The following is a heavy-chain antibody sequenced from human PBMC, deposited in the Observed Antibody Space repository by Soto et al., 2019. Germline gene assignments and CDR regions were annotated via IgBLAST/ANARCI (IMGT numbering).Heavy chain of an antibody. Sequence: GKSLKISCKGSGYSFTSYWISWVRQMPGKGLEWMGRIDPSDSYTNHSPSFQGHVTISADKSISTAYLQWSSLKASDTAMYYCARHTLRQPHLPYYYYGMDVWGQGTTVTVSS. J-gene: IGHJ6*02. CDR1: GYSFTSYW. CDR2: IDPSDSYT. D-gene: IGHD2-15*01. CDR3: ARHTLRQPHLPYYYYGMDV. V-gene: IGHV5-10-1*01.